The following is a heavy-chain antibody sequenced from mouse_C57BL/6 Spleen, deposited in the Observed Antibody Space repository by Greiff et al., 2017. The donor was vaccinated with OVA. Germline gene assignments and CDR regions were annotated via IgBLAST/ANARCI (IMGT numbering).Heavy chain of an antibody. CDR1: GFTFSSYA. D-gene: IGHD1-1*01. V-gene: IGHV5-9-1*02. Sequence: EVQVVESGEGLVKPGGSLKLSCAASGFTFSSYAMSWVRQTPEKRLEWVAYISSGGDYIYYADTVKGRFTISRDNARNTLYLQISSLNADDPAMYYCTRGGYYYGSSQYYYAMDYWGQGTSVTVSS. CDR2: ISSGGDYI. J-gene: IGHJ4*01. CDR3: TRGGYYYGSSQYYYAMDY.